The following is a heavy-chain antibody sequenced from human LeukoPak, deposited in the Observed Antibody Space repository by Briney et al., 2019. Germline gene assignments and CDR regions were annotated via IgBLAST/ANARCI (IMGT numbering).Heavy chain of an antibody. V-gene: IGHV4-59*01. CDR3: ARGSLGRAVMFFDY. CDR1: GGSIRSYY. Sequence: PSETLSLTCTVSGGSIRSYYWSWIRQPPGKGLGWIGYIYHSGSTNNNPSLKNRLTMSLDTSKNQFSLKLSSVTAADTAVYYCARGSLGRAVMFFDYWGQGTLVTVSS. J-gene: IGHJ4*02. D-gene: IGHD3-10*01. CDR2: IYHSGST.